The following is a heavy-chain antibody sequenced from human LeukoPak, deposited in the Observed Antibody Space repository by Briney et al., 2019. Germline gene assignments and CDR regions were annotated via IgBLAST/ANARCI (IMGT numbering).Heavy chain of an antibody. CDR2: IYHSGST. J-gene: IGHJ3*02. CDR1: GYSISSGYY. Sequence: SETLSLTCTVSGYSISSGYYWGWIRQPPGKGLEWIGSIYHSGSTYYNPSLKSRVTISVDTSKNQFSLKLSSVTAADTAVYYCARDHYYDSSGYPFDIWGQGTMVTVSS. CDR3: ARDHYYDSSGYPFDI. V-gene: IGHV4-38-2*02. D-gene: IGHD3-22*01.